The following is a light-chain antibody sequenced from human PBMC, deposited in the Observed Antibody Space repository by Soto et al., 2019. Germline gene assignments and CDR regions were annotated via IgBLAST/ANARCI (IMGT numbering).Light chain of an antibody. V-gene: IGKV3D-7*01. Sequence: PGERVTLSCRASQSVSSSYLTWYQQKPDQAPRLLIYGASTRATGIPARFSGSGSGTDFTLTISSLQPEDFAVYYCQQDYNLPPLTFGGGTKVEIK. CDR3: QQDYNLPPLT. CDR1: QSVSSSY. J-gene: IGKJ4*01. CDR2: GAS.